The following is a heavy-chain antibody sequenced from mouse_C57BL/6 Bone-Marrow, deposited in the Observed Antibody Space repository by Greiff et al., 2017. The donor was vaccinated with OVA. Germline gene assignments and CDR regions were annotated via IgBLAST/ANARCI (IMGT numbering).Heavy chain of an antibody. CDR1: GYTFTSYW. Sequence: QVQLQQPGAELVKPGASVKLSCKASGYTFTSYWMHWVKQRPGRGLEWIGRIDPNSGGTKYNEKFKGKATLTVVKPSSTAYMQLSSLTSEDSAVYYGASPLTAQATEGFAYWGQGTLVTVSA. D-gene: IGHD3-2*02. J-gene: IGHJ3*01. CDR2: IDPNSGGT. V-gene: IGHV1-72*01. CDR3: ASPLTAQATEGFAY.